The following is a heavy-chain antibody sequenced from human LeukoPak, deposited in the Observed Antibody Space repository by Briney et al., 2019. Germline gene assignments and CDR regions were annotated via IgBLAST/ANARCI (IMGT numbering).Heavy chain of an antibody. D-gene: IGHD5-18*01. CDR2: IYWNDDK. Sequence: SGPTLVNPTQTLTLTCTFSGFSLSTSGVGVGWIRQPPGKALEWLALIYWNDDKRYSPSLKSRLTITKDTSKNQVVLTMTNMDPVDTATYYCAHRPQTDTAISYFDYWGQGTLVTVSS. CDR1: GFSLSTSGVG. J-gene: IGHJ4*02. V-gene: IGHV2-5*01. CDR3: AHRPQTDTAISYFDY.